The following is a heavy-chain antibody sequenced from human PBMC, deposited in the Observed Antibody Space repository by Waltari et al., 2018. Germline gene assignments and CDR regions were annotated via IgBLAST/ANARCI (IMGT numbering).Heavy chain of an antibody. CDR3: AADRGNGLYFDY. CDR1: GASINSNYW. J-gene: IGHJ4*02. V-gene: IGHV4-4*02. CDR2: VHHSGRT. Sequence: VQLQESGPGLVKTSGTLSLTCAVSGASINSNYWWSWVRQSPGKGLEWIGQVHHSGRTYSTPSLKSRVTISIDWSKNQFSLNLSSVNDADTAVYYCAADRGNGLYFDYWGQGTLVTVSS. D-gene: IGHD2-15*01.